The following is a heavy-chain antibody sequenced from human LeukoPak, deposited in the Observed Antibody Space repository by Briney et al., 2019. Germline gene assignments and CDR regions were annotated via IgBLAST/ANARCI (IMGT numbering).Heavy chain of an antibody. CDR2: IYYSGST. J-gene: IGHJ5*02. D-gene: IGHD3-22*01. CDR3: ARERDSSGYYPANWFDP. Sequence: SETLSLNCTVSGGSISSGGYYWSWIRQHPGKGLEWIGYIYYSGSTYYNPSLKSRVTISVDTSKNQFSLKLSSVTAADTAVYYCARERDSSGYYPANWFDPWGQGTLVTVSS. V-gene: IGHV4-31*03. CDR1: GGSISSGGYY.